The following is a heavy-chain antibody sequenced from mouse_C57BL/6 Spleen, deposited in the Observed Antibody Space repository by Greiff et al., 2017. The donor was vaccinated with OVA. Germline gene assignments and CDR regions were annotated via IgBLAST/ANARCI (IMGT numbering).Heavy chain of an antibody. CDR2: INPNNGGT. Sequence: EVQLQQSGPELVKPGASVKISCKASGYTFTDYYMNWVKQSHGKSLEWIGDINPNNGGTSYNQKFKGKATLTVDKSSSTAYMELRSLTSEDSAVYYCARKGRRGPWFAYWGQGTLVTVSA. J-gene: IGHJ3*01. CDR3: ARKGRRGPWFAY. D-gene: IGHD3-3*01. CDR1: GYTFTDYY. V-gene: IGHV1-26*01.